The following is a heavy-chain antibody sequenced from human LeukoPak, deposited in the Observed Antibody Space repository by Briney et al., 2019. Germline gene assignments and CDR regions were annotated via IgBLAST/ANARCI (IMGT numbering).Heavy chain of an antibody. J-gene: IGHJ4*02. Sequence: SETLSLTCAVYGVSFSGYYWSWLRQPPGKGLEWIGEINHSGSTNYNPSLRSRVTISVDTSKNQFSLKLSSVTAADTAVYYCATPGGSPYYFDYWGQGTLVTVSS. D-gene: IGHD1-26*01. CDR1: GVSFSGYY. V-gene: IGHV4-34*01. CDR3: ATPGGSPYYFDY. CDR2: INHSGST.